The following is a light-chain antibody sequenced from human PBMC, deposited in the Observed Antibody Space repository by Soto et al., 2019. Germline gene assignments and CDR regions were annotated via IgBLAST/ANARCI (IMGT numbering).Light chain of an antibody. CDR2: AAS. CDR1: QSISSY. Sequence: DIQMTQSPSSLSASVGDRVTITCRASQSISSYLNWYQQKPGKAPKLLIYAASSLQSGVPSRFSGSGSGTDFTLTISSPQPEDFATYYCQQSYRKTFGQGTKVDIK. J-gene: IGKJ1*01. CDR3: QQSYRKT. V-gene: IGKV1-39*01.